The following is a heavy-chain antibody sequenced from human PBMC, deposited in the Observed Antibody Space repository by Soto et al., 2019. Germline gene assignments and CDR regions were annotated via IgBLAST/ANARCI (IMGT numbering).Heavy chain of an antibody. CDR3: AKDYQSGTGDY. D-gene: IGHD1-1*01. Sequence: GGSLRLSCAASGFTFGSYGMHWVRQAPGKGLEWVAVISYDGSNKYYADSVKGRFTISRDNSKNTLYLQMNSLRAEDTAVYYCAKDYQSGTGDYWGQGTLVTVSS. CDR1: GFTFGSYG. V-gene: IGHV3-30*18. J-gene: IGHJ4*02. CDR2: ISYDGSNK.